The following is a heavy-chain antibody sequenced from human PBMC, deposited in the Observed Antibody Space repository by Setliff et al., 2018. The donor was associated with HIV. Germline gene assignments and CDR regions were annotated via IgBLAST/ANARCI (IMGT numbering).Heavy chain of an antibody. CDR3: ARQKYGSGWDFDS. CDR1: GGSISSSGYY. J-gene: IGHJ4*02. CDR2: IYYSGST. V-gene: IGHV4-39*01. Sequence: PSETLSLTCTVSGGSISSSGYYWGWIRQPPGKGLEWIGTIYYSGSTYYNPSLKSRVTISVDTSKNQISLKLRSVTAADTSIYYCARQKYGSGWDFDSWGQGTLVTVSS. D-gene: IGHD6-19*01.